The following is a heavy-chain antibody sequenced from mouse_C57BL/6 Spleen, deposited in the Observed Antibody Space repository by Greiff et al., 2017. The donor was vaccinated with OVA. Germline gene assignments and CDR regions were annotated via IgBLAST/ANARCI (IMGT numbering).Heavy chain of an antibody. CDR3: ANSLMAGFAY. CDR1: GYTFTSYW. Sequence: QVQLQQPVAELVMPGASVKLSCKASGYTFTSYWMHWVKQRPGQGLEWIGEIDPSDSYTNYNQKFKGKSTLTVDKSSSTAYMQLSSLTSEDSAVYYCANSLMAGFAYWGQGTLVTVSA. J-gene: IGHJ3*01. V-gene: IGHV1-69*01. D-gene: IGHD6-2*01. CDR2: IDPSDSYT.